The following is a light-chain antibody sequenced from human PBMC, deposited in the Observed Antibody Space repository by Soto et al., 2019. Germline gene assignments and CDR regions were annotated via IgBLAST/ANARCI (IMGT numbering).Light chain of an antibody. CDR2: DAS. V-gene: IGKV3-11*01. J-gene: IGKJ5*01. CDR3: QQRASWPPSIT. Sequence: ETVLTQSPATLSLSPGERATLSCRASQSVGSHLAWYQQKPGQAPRLLIHDASSRATGIPPRFSGSGSGTDFTLTINSLEPEDFAVSYCQQRASWPPSITFGQGTRLEIK. CDR1: QSVGSH.